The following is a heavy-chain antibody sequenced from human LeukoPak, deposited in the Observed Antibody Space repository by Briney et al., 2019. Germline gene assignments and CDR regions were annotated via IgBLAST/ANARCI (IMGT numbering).Heavy chain of an antibody. J-gene: IGHJ4*02. CDR3: ARSYRAAFDF. Sequence: PSETLSLTCTVSGGSISSRNYFWGWIRQPPGKGLEWIGNTYLSESAYYNPSLKSRLTISVDTSKNQFSLELSSVTAADTAIYYCARSYRAAFDFWGQGRLVTVSS. V-gene: IGHV4-39*01. D-gene: IGHD3-16*02. CDR1: GGSISSRNYF. CDR2: TYLSESA.